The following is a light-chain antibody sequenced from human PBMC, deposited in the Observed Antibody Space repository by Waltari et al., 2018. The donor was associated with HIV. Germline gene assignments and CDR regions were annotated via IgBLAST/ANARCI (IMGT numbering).Light chain of an antibody. CDR3: SSYRSSITLL. CDR2: GVS. Sequence: QSALTQPPSVSGSPGQLVTISCIGTSRDIGSFDHVSWFQQPPGSAPKLLIFGVSNRPSGVPDRFSGSKSGNTASLTISGLQAEDEADYYCSSYRSSITLLFGGGTKLTVL. CDR1: SRDIGSFDH. V-gene: IGLV2-18*02. J-gene: IGLJ3*02.